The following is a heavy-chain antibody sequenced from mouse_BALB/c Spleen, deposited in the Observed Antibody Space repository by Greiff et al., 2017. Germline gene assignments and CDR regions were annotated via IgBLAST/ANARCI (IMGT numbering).Heavy chain of an antibody. CDR3: ARHETARATYAMDY. CDR1: GFTFSDYG. J-gene: IGHJ4*01. CDR2: ISNLAYSI. Sequence: EVQRVESGGGLVQPGGSRKLSCAASGFTFSDYGMAWVRQAPGKGPEWVAFISNLAYSIYYADTVTGRFTISRDNAKNTLYLQMSSLKSEDTAMYYCARHETARATYAMDYWGQGTSVTVSS. V-gene: IGHV5-15*02. D-gene: IGHD3-2*01.